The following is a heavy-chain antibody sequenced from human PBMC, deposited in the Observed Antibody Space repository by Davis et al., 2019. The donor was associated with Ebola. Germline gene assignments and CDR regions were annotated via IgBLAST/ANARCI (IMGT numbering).Heavy chain of an antibody. V-gene: IGHV3-7*01. CDR3: ARDSAPAEAPTRTFDY. D-gene: IGHD6-19*01. J-gene: IGHJ4*02. CDR1: GFIFSTYV. CDR2: IDQDGSVK. Sequence: GGSLRLSCSASGFIFSTYVMTWVRQAPGKGLEWVANIDQDGSVKYYLDSVKGRFIISRDNAKNSLYLQMNSLRAEDTALYFCARDSAPAEAPTRTFDYWGQGTLVTVSS.